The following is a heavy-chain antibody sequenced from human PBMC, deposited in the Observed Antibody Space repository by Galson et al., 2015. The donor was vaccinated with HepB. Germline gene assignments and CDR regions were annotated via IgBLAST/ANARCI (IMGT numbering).Heavy chain of an antibody. Sequence: SLRLSCAASGFTFSSYAMHWVRQAPGKGLEYVSAISSNGGSTYYADSVKGRFTISRDNSKNTLYLQMSSLRAEDTAVYYCVKTHSSRVYYYGMDVWGQGTTVTVSS. CDR3: VKTHSSRVYYYGMDV. CDR1: GFTFSSYA. D-gene: IGHD6-13*01. J-gene: IGHJ6*02. CDR2: ISSNGGST. V-gene: IGHV3-64D*06.